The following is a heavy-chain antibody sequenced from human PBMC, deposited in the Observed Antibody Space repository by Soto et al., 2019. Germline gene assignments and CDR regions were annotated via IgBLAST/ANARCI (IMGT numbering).Heavy chain of an antibody. CDR2: IIPILGNT. D-gene: IGHD6-19*01. CDR3: AADKGYSSGWYETLNFDY. Sequence: SVKVSCKASGGTFSSYTISWVRQAPGQGLEWMGRIIPILGNTNYAQKLQERVTITRDMSTSTAYMELSSLRSEDTAVYYCAADKGYSSGWYETLNFDYWGQGTLVTVSS. V-gene: IGHV1-69*08. CDR1: GGTFSSYT. J-gene: IGHJ4*02.